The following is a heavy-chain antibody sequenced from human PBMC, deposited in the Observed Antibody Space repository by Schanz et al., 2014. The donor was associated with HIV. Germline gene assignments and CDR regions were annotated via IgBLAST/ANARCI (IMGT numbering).Heavy chain of an antibody. J-gene: IGHJ6*02. CDR1: GFTFSTYG. D-gene: IGHD6-6*01. Sequence: QVQLVESGGRVVQPGRSLRLSCAASGFTFSTYGMHWVRQAPGKGLEWVAVIWYDGSNKYYADSVKGRFTISRDNSKNTLYLQMNSLRAEDTAVYYCARDRSWAARTGGMDVWGQGTTVTVSS. V-gene: IGHV3-33*01. CDR2: IWYDGSNK. CDR3: ARDRSWAARTGGMDV.